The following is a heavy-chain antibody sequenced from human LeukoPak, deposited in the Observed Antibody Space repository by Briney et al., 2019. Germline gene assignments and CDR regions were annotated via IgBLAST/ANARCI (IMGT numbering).Heavy chain of an antibody. CDR3: ARTYGSHYYYYMDV. D-gene: IGHD4-17*01. V-gene: IGHV4-59*10. CDR1: GGSFSGYY. J-gene: IGHJ6*03. Sequence: SETLSLTCAVYGGSFSGYYWSWIRQPAGKGLEWIGRIYTSGSTNYNPSLKSRVTMSVDTSKNQFSLKLSSVTAADTAVYYCARTYGSHYYYYMDVWGKGTTVTISS. CDR2: IYTSGST.